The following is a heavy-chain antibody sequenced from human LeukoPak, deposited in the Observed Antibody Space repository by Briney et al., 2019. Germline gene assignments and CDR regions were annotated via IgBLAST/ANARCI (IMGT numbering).Heavy chain of an antibody. CDR2: ISWNSGSI. D-gene: IGHD3-22*01. CDR1: GFTFDDYA. J-gene: IGHJ5*02. CDR3: AKANSLYYYDSSGYS. Sequence: SLRLSCAASGFTFDDYAMHWVRQAPGKGLEWVSGISWNSGSIGYADSVKGRFTISRDNAKNTLYLQMNSLRAEDTAVYYCAKANSLYYYDSSGYSWGQGTLVTVSS. V-gene: IGHV3-9*01.